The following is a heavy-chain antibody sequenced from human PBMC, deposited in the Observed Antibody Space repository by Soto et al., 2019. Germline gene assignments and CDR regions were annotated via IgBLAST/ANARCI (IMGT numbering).Heavy chain of an antibody. CDR3: ARVDSSGSYFDS. J-gene: IGHJ4*02. CDR2: IYYSGST. D-gene: IGHD3-22*01. CDR1: GDSITSNSYF. V-gene: IGHV4-39*07. Sequence: SETLSLTCTVSGDSITSNSYFWAWIRQPPGKGLEWIGSIYYSGSTNYNPSLKSRVTLSADTSKNQFSLKLSSVTAADTAMYYCARVDSSGSYFDSWGQGTLVTVS.